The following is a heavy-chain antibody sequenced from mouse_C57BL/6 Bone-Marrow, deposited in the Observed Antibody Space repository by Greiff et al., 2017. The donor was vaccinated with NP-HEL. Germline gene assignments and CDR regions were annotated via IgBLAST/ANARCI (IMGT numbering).Heavy chain of an antibody. CDR3: ARPYYDYDDYAMDY. D-gene: IGHD2-4*01. J-gene: IGHJ4*01. CDR1: GFTFSDYY. CDR2: ISNGGGST. Sequence: EVQVVESGGGLVQPGGSLKLSCAASGFTFSDYYMYWVRQTPEKRLEWVAYISNGGGSTYYLDTVKGRFTISRDNAKNTLYLQMSRLKSEDTAMYYCARPYYDYDDYAMDYWGQGTSVTVSS. V-gene: IGHV5-12*01.